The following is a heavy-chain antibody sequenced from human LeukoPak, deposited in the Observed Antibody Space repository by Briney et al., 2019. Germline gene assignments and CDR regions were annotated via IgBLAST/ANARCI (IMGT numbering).Heavy chain of an antibody. CDR1: GGSINSYY. CDR2: IYYRGNT. Sequence: SEPLSLPCPFSGGSINSYYWTWIRQPPGEGREWIGYIYYRGNTNYNPSLKSRVTISIDRSKSQFSLKLSSVTAADTAVYYCARGGLGPTTFWFDPWGQGTRVTVSS. V-gene: IGHV4-59*01. CDR3: ARGGLGPTTFWFDP. J-gene: IGHJ5*02. D-gene: IGHD1-26*01.